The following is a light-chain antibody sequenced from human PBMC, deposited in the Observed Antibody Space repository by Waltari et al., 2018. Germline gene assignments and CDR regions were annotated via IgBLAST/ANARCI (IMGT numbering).Light chain of an antibody. Sequence: QSALTQPPSASGSPGQSVTIPCTGDSSDLGTSNSVPWYQHHPGKAPKRLIYDVPKRPSGVPYRFSGSKSGNTASLTVSGLLAEDEADYYCSSYAGSTYYVFGTGTKVAVL. CDR3: SSYAGSTYYV. V-gene: IGLV2-8*01. CDR2: DVP. CDR1: SSDLGTSNS. J-gene: IGLJ1*01.